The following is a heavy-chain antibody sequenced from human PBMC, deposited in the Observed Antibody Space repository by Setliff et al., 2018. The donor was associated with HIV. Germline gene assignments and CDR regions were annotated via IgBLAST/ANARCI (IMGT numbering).Heavy chain of an antibody. J-gene: IGHJ6*02. Sequence: ASVKVSCKASGYRFSTFGISWVRQAPGQGLEWMGWISGYNADTDYAQKFQGRISMTTDISTNTAYMELRSLRSDDTAVYYCARDNVRGPTNAMDVWGQGTTVTVSS. CDR1: GYRFSTFG. CDR2: ISGYNADT. CDR3: ARDNVRGPTNAMDV. V-gene: IGHV1-18*01. D-gene: IGHD3-10*01.